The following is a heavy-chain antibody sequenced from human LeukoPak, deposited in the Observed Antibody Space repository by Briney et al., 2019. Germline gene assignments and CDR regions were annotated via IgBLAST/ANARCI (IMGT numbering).Heavy chain of an antibody. CDR2: INHSGST. J-gene: IGHJ4*02. D-gene: IGHD3-22*01. V-gene: IGHV4-34*01. CDR3: ARLRFRSGYFY. Sequence: SETLSLTCAVYGGSFSGYYWSWIRQPPGKGLEWIGEINHSGSTNYNPSLKSRVTISVDTSKNQFSLKLSSVTAADTAVYYCARLRFRSGYFYWDQGTLVTVSS. CDR1: GGSFSGYY.